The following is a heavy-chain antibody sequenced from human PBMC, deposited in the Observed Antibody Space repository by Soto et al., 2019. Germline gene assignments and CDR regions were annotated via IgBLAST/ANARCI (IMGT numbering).Heavy chain of an antibody. V-gene: IGHV1-18*04. J-gene: IGHJ6*02. CDR2: ISAYNGNT. CDR3: ARGPGIAAAGTLNYYYYYGMDV. Sequence: ASVKVSCKASGYTFTSYGISWVRQAPGQGLEWMGWISAYNGNTNYAQKLQGGVTMTTDTSTSTAYMELRSLRSDDTAVYYCARGPGIAAAGTLNYYYYYGMDVWGQGTTVTVSS. D-gene: IGHD6-13*01. CDR1: GYTFTSYG.